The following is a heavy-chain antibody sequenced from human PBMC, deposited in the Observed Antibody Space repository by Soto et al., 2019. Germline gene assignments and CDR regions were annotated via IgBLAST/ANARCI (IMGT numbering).Heavy chain of an antibody. CDR3: ARKLGYSSSSAGDY. Sequence: GGSLRLSCAASGFTFSDYYMSWVRQAPGKGLEWVSYISTSSSYTKYADSVKGRFTISRDNAKNSLYLQMNSLRGEDTAVYFWARKLGYSSSSAGDYWGQGTLVTVSS. V-gene: IGHV3-11*06. D-gene: IGHD6-6*01. CDR2: ISTSSSYT. CDR1: GFTFSDYY. J-gene: IGHJ4*02.